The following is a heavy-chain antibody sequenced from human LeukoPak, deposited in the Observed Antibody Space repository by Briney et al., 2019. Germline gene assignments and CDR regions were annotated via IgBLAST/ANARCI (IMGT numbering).Heavy chain of an antibody. Sequence: SETLSLTCTVSGGSISSYYWGWIRQPAGKGLEWLGRIYTSGSANYNPSLKSRVTMSVDTSKNQFSLKLSSVTAADTAVYYCAREGEKWELLRHDAFDIWGQGTMVTVSS. V-gene: IGHV4-4*07. CDR3: AREGEKWELLRHDAFDI. CDR2: IYTSGSA. CDR1: GGSISSYY. D-gene: IGHD1-26*01. J-gene: IGHJ3*02.